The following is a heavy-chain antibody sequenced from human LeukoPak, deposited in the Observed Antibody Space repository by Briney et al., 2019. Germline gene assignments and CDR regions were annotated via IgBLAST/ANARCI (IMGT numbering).Heavy chain of an antibody. CDR3: ARHSGRLGPFDY. D-gene: IGHD5-12*01. CDR1: GGSISSYY. Sequence: SETLSLTCSVSGGSISSYYWSWIRQPAGKGLEWIGRIYTTGSTNYNPSLKSRVTISVDTSKNRFSLNLSSVTAADTAVYYCARHSGRLGPFDYWGQGTLVTVSS. CDR2: IYTTGST. V-gene: IGHV4-4*07. J-gene: IGHJ4*02.